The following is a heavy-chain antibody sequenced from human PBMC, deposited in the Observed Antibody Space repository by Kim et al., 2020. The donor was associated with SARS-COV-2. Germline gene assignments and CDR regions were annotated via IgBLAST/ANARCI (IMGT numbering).Heavy chain of an antibody. J-gene: IGHJ5*02. V-gene: IGHV1-2*02. CDR2: INPNSGGT. CDR1: GYTFTGYY. D-gene: IGHD6-19*01. Sequence: ASVKVSCKASGYTFTGYYMHWVRQAPGQGLEWMGWINPNSGGTNYAQKFQGRVTMTRDASISTAYMELSRLRSDDTAVYYCARDRKNSSGWYRNEAFDPWGQGTLVTVSS. CDR3: ARDRKNSSGWYRNEAFDP.